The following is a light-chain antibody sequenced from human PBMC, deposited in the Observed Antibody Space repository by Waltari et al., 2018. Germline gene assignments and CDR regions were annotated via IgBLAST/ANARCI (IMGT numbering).Light chain of an antibody. V-gene: IGLV2-14*03. CDR3: GSYISSSTLEL. CDR2: DVS. J-gene: IGLJ2*01. CDR1: SSDVGGYNY. Sequence: QSALTQPASVSGSPGQSITIPCTGTSSDVGGYNYASCYQQHPGKAPKLIIYDVSNRPSGVSNRFSGSKSGNTASLTISGLQAEDEADYYCGSYISSSTLELFGGGTSLTVL.